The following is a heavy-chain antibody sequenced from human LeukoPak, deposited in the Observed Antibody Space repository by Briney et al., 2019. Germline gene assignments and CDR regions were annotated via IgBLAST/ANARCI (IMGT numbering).Heavy chain of an antibody. J-gene: IGHJ6*02. D-gene: IGHD6-19*01. Sequence: PSETLSLTCTVSGGSISSYYWSWIRQPPGKGLEWIGYIYYSGSTNYNPSLKSRVTISVDTSKNQFSLKPSSVTAADTAVYYCARGGHSSGWYRSHYYYYGMDVWGQGTTVTVSS. CDR1: GGSISSYY. V-gene: IGHV4-59*08. CDR2: IYYSGST. CDR3: ARGGHSSGWYRSHYYYYGMDV.